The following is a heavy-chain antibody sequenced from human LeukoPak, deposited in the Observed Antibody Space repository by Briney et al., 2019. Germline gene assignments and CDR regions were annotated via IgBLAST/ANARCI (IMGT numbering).Heavy chain of an antibody. D-gene: IGHD6-13*01. CDR2: INHSGST. J-gene: IGHJ4*02. Sequence: PSETLSLTCAVYGGSFSGYYWSWIRQPPGKGLEWIGEINHSGSTNYNPSLKSRVTISVDTSKNQCSLKLSSVTAADTAVYYCARGAYSSSWYYFDYWGQGTLVTVSS. CDR1: GGSFSGYY. V-gene: IGHV4-34*01. CDR3: ARGAYSSSWYYFDY.